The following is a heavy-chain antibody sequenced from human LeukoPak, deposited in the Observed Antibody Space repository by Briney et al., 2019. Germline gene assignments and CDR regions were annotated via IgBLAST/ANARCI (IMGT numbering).Heavy chain of an antibody. J-gene: IGHJ4*02. CDR3: ARGGYCGGDCYSNYFDY. Sequence: GGSLRLSCAASGFTFSSYAMHRVRQAPGKGLEWVVVISYDGSNKYYADSVKGRFTISRDNSKNTLYLQMNSLRAEDTAVYYCARGGYCGGDCYSNYFDYWGQGTLVTVSS. CDR2: ISYDGSNK. V-gene: IGHV3-30-3*01. D-gene: IGHD2-21*02. CDR1: GFTFSSYA.